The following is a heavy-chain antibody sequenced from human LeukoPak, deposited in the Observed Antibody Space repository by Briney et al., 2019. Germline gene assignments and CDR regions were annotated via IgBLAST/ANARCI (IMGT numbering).Heavy chain of an antibody. V-gene: IGHV3-30*04. J-gene: IGHJ1*01. CDR3: ARGGAARLHFQN. CDR1: EFTFSSYA. Sequence: GGSLRLSCAASEFTFSSYAMHWVRQAPGKGLEWVAVISYDGSNKYYADSVKGRFTISRDNSKNTLYLQMNSLRAEDTAVYYCARGGAARLHFQNWGQGTLVTVSS. CDR2: ISYDGSNK. D-gene: IGHD6-6*01.